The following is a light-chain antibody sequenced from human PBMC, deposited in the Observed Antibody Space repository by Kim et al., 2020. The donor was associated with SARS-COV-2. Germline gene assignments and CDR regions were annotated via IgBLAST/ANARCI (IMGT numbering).Light chain of an antibody. CDR2: GAS. J-gene: IGKJ2*01. CDR1: QSVSSSY. Sequence: SLSPGESATLACRASQSVSSSYFAWYQQKPGQAPRLLIYGASSRATGIPDRFSGSGSGTDFTLTISRLEPEDFAVYYCQQYGSSHLFGQGTKLEI. V-gene: IGKV3-20*01. CDR3: QQYGSSHL.